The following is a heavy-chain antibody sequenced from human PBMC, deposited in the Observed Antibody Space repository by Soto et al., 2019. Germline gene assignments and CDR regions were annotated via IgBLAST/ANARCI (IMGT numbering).Heavy chain of an antibody. Sequence: QVQLVQSGAEVKKPGASVKVSCKALGYTFTGFYMHWVRQAPGQGLEWMGWINPKSGDTEYAQKFQGWVTMTRDTSISTAYMELSRLKSDDTAVYYCASGGSTGTREFDYWGQGTLVSVSS. D-gene: IGHD4-17*01. CDR2: INPKSGDT. CDR3: ASGGSTGTREFDY. J-gene: IGHJ4*02. CDR1: GYTFTGFY. V-gene: IGHV1-2*04.